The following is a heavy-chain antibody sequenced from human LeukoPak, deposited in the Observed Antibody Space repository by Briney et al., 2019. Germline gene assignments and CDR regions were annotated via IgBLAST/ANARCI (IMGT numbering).Heavy chain of an antibody. J-gene: IGHJ6*03. Sequence: SETLSLTCTVSGDSISSYYWSWIRQPAGKGLEWIGRIYTSGSPNYNPSLKSRVTMSVDTSKNQFSLRLSSVTAADTAVYYCARGDYVWGSYRTYYMDVWGKGTTVTVSS. CDR2: IYTSGSP. CDR1: GDSISSYY. D-gene: IGHD3-16*02. V-gene: IGHV4-4*07. CDR3: ARGDYVWGSYRTYYMDV.